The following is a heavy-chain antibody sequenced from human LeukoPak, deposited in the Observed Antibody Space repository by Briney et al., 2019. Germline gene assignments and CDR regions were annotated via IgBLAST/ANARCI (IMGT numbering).Heavy chain of an antibody. CDR1: GSTSSTFW. Sequence: GGSLTLSCPASGSTSSTFWMSWVRQAAGKGLEWVANINQDGSEKYYVGSKKGRFTVSRDNAKNSLYLQMDSRRAEDTAVYYCARGGTFVSDYWGQGTLVTVSS. V-gene: IGHV3-7*01. J-gene: IGHJ4*02. D-gene: IGHD1-1*01. CDR3: ARGGTFVSDY. CDR2: INQDGSEK.